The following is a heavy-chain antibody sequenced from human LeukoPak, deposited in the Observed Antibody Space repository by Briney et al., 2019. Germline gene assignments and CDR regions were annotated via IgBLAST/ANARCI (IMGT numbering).Heavy chain of an antibody. CDR3: ARGVYRITGTTDY. V-gene: IGHV1-2*02. J-gene: IGHJ4*02. CDR1: GYTFTGYY. D-gene: IGHD1-20*01. CDR2: INPNSGGT. Sequence: ASVKVSCKASGYTFTGYYMHWVRQAPGQGLEWMGWINPNSGGTNYAQKFQGRVTMTGDTSISTAYMELSRLRSDDTAVYYCARGVYRITGTTDYWGQGTLVTVSS.